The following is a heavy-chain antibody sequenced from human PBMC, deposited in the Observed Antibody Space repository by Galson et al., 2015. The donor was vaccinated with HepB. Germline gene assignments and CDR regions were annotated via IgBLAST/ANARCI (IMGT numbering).Heavy chain of an antibody. CDR3: ARDRYYYDSSGYYPSYYYGMDV. J-gene: IGHJ6*02. V-gene: IGHV3-74*01. CDR2: INSDGSST. Sequence: SLRLSCAASGFTFSSYWMHWVRQAPGKGLVWVSRINSDGSSTSYADSVKGRFTISRDNAKNTLYLQMNSLRAEDTAVYYCARDRYYYDSSGYYPSYYYGMDVWGQGTTVTVSS. CDR1: GFTFSSYW. D-gene: IGHD3-22*01.